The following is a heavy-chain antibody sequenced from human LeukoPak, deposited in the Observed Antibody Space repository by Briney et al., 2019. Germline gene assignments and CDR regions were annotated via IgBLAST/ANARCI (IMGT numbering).Heavy chain of an antibody. Sequence: SVKVSCKASGGTFSSYAISWVRQAPGQGLEWMGRIIPILGIANYAQKFQGRVTITADKSTSTAYMELSSLRSEDTAVYYCARVESSSSDIDYWGQGTLVTVSS. V-gene: IGHV1-69*04. CDR2: IIPILGIA. D-gene: IGHD6-6*01. CDR1: GGTFSSYA. CDR3: ARVESSSSDIDY. J-gene: IGHJ4*02.